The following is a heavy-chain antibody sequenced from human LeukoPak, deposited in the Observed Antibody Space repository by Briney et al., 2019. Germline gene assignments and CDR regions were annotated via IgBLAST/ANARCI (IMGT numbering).Heavy chain of an antibody. Sequence: GASVKVSCKASGGTFSSYAISWVRQAPGQGLEWMGGIIPIFGTANYAQKFQGRVTITADKSTSTAYVELSSLRSEDTAVYYCAILPPYDSSGWYWFDPWGQGTLVTVSS. CDR1: GGTFSSYA. V-gene: IGHV1-69*06. CDR2: IIPIFGTA. J-gene: IGHJ5*02. CDR3: AILPPYDSSGWYWFDP. D-gene: IGHD3-22*01.